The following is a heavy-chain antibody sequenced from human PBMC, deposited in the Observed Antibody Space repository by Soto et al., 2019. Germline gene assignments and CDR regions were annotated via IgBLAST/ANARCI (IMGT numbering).Heavy chain of an antibody. J-gene: IGHJ4*02. CDR1: GFTFSNYA. D-gene: IGHD3-22*01. V-gene: IGHV3-30-3*02. CDR3: AKSPGMYYYDSSGYYHYDY. Sequence: PGGSLRLSCAASGFTFSNYAMHWVRQAPGKGLEWVAVISYDGSTKYYAGSVKGRFTISRDSSKNTLYLQMNSLRAEDTAVYYCAKSPGMYYYDSSGYYHYDYWGQGTLVTVSS. CDR2: ISYDGSTK.